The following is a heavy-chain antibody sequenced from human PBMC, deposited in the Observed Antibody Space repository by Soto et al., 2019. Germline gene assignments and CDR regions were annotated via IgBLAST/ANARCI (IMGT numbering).Heavy chain of an antibody. J-gene: IGHJ4*02. D-gene: IGHD6-19*01. CDR1: GFTFRAYA. Sequence: EVQLLQSGGDLAQPGGSLRLSCAASGFTFRAYAMSWVRQAPGKGLEWVSSVTSSGDTYYADSVKGRFTISRDNSRSTVYVQMNSLRAEDTAVYFCAKGRTSGWYEWDYWGQGDRVTVSS. V-gene: IGHV3-23*01. CDR2: VTSSGDT. CDR3: AKGRTSGWYEWDY.